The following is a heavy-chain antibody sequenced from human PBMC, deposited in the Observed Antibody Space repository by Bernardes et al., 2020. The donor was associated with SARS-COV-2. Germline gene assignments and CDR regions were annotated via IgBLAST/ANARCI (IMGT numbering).Heavy chain of an antibody. D-gene: IGHD6-19*01. J-gene: IGHJ4*02. CDR2: MNPTSGHT. CDR1: GFSFSSYE. V-gene: IGHV1-8*01. CDR3: ATSIPLSSGWVQLDY. Sequence: ASVKVSCKASGFSFSSYEVSWVRQASGQGLEWMGRMNPTSGHTGYARKFQGRVTMTRNTSLATAYMELTGLTSEDAAIYFCATSIPLSSGWVQLDYWGPGTVVIVSS.